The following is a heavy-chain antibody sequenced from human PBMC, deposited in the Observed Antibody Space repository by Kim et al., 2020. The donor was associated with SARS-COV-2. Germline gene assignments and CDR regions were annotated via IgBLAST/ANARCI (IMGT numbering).Heavy chain of an antibody. V-gene: IGHV6-1*01. CDR3: ARWWGYCSSTSCYNPQLNKNWFDP. D-gene: IGHD2-2*02. CDR2: TYYRSKWYN. J-gene: IGHJ5*02. CDR1: GDSVSSNSAA. Sequence: SQTLSLTCAISGDSVSSNSAAWNWIRQSPSRGLEWLGRTYYRSKWYNDYAVSVKSRITINPDTSKNQFSLQLNSVTPEDTAVYYCARWWGYCSSTSCYNPQLNKNWFDPWGQGTLVTVSS.